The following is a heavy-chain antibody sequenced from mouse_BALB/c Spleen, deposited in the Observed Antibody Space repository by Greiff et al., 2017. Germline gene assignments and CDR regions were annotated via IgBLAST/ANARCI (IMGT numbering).Heavy chain of an antibody. Sequence: VKLQESGAELVKPGASVKLSCKASGYTFTSYWMHWVKQRPGQGLEWIGEINPSNGRTNYNEKFKSKATLTVDKSSSTAYMQLSSLTSEDSAVYYCARDYYGSSHYWGQGTTLTVSS. CDR3: ARDYYGSSHY. D-gene: IGHD1-1*01. V-gene: IGHV1S81*02. J-gene: IGHJ2*01. CDR1: GYTFTSYW. CDR2: INPSNGRT.